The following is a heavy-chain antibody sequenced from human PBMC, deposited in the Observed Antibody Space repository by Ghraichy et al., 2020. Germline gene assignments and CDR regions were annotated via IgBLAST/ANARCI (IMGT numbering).Heavy chain of an antibody. J-gene: IGHJ4*02. D-gene: IGHD1-1*01. CDR2: ISGSGGST. Sequence: GGSLRLSCAASGFTFSSYAMSWVRQAPGKGLEWVSAISGSGGSTYYADSVKGRFTISRDNSKNTLYLQMNSLRAEDTAVYYCAKGKGRQPAAVPHYFDYWGQGTLVTVSS. V-gene: IGHV3-23*01. CDR1: GFTFSSYA. CDR3: AKGKGRQPAAVPHYFDY.